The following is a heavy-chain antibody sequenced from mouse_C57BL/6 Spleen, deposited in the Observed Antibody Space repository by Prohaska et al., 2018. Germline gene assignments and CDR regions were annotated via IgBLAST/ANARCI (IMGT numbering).Heavy chain of an antibody. CDR1: GFTFSNYW. D-gene: IGHD1-3*01. J-gene: IGHJ2*01. CDR2: IRLKSDNYAT. Sequence: EVKLEESGGGLVQPGGSMKLSWVASGFTFSNYWMNWVRSSPETGLEWVAQIRLKSDNYATHYAESVKGRFTISRDYSKSSVYLQMNNLRAEDTGIYYCTAPAGSSDYWGQGTTLTVSS. CDR3: TAPAGSSDY. V-gene: IGHV6-3*01.